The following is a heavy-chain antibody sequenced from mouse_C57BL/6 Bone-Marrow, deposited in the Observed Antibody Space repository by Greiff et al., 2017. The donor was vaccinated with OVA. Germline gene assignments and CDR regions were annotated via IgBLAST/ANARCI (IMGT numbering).Heavy chain of an antibody. V-gene: IGHV14-4*01. CDR1: GFNIKDDY. CDR3: TLYYYGSSYGWYFDV. J-gene: IGHJ1*03. CDR2: IDPENGDT. Sequence: EVKLMESGAELVRPGASVKLSCTASGFNIKDDYMHWVKQRPEQGLEWIGWIDPENGDTEYASKFQGKATITADTSSNTAYLQLSSLTSEDTAVYYCTLYYYGSSYGWYFDVWGTGTTVTVSS. D-gene: IGHD1-1*01.